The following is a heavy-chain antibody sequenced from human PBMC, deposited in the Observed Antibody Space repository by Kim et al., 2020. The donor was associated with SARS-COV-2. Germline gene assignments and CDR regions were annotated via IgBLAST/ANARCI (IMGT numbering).Heavy chain of an antibody. J-gene: IGHJ4*02. D-gene: IGHD2-21*02. V-gene: IGHV4-59*08. CDR3: ARHFTGYGGNSFNY. Sequence: NPPHRSRVTISVDTSKNQFALKRRSVTAADTAVYYCARHFTGYGGNSFNYWGQGTLVTVSS.